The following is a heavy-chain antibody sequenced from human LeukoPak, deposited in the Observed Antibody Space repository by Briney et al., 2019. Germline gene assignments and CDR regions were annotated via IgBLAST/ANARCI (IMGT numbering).Heavy chain of an antibody. D-gene: IGHD6-19*01. J-gene: IGHJ4*02. V-gene: IGHV3-30*03. CDR2: ISYDGSNK. CDR1: GFTFSSYG. Sequence: GGSLRLSCAASGFTFSSYGMHWVRQAPGKGLEWVAVISYDGSNKYYADSVKGRFTISRDNSKNTLYLQMNSLRAEDTAVYYCALAVADYFDYWGQGTLVTVSS. CDR3: ALAVADYFDY.